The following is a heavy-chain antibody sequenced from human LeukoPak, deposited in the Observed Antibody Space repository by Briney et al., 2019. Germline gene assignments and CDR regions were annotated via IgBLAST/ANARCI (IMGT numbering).Heavy chain of an antibody. CDR2: ISGSGGST. V-gene: IGHV3-23*01. Sequence: PGGSLRLSCAASGFTFSSYAMSWVRQAPGKGLEWVSAISGSGGSTYYADSVKGRFTISRDNSKNTLYLQMNSLRAEDTAVYYCAKAPRKWVVIGSAFDTWGQGTMVTVSS. D-gene: IGHD3-22*01. CDR3: AKAPRKWVVIGSAFDT. J-gene: IGHJ3*02. CDR1: GFTFSSYA.